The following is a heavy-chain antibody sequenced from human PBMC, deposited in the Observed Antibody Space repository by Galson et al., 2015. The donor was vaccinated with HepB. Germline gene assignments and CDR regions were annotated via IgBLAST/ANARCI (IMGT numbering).Heavy chain of an antibody. D-gene: IGHD3-10*01. CDR2: ISYDGINK. CDR1: GFTFSSYT. V-gene: IGHV3-30-3*02. CDR3: AKFRGSAYLTPLDY. Sequence: SLRLSCAASGFTFSSYTMNWVRQAPGKGLEWVAVISYDGINKYYADSVKGRFTISRDNSKNTLYLQMNGLRAEDTAVYYCAKFRGSAYLTPLDYWGQGTLVTVSP. J-gene: IGHJ4*02.